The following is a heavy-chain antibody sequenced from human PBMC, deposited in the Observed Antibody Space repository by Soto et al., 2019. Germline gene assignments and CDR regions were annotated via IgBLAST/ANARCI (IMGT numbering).Heavy chain of an antibody. V-gene: IGHV1-69*14. J-gene: IGHJ3*02. CDR2: IIPIFGSP. CDR3: ASPGYMSGGYGGI. Sequence: QVQLEQSGAEVKMPGSSVKVSCKASGGAFSSYAISWVRQAPGQGLEWMGGIIPIFGSPKYAQTCQGRVTISADKSTSTAYMELRSLRSEDTAMYYCASPGYMSGGYGGIWGQGTMVTVSS. CDR1: GGAFSSYA. D-gene: IGHD6-19*01.